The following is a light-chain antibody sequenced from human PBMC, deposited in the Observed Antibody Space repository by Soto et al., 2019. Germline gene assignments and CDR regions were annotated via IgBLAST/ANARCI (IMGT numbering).Light chain of an antibody. CDR3: QQYHHWPPIT. V-gene: IGKV3-15*01. Sequence: EIVMTQSPATLSVSPGERATLSCRASQSVDSNLVWYQQKPGQSPRLLIFRASTRATGIPARFSGSGPGTEFTLTISSLQSEDFAVYYCQQYHHWPPITFGQGTRLEIK. CDR2: RAS. J-gene: IGKJ5*01. CDR1: QSVDSN.